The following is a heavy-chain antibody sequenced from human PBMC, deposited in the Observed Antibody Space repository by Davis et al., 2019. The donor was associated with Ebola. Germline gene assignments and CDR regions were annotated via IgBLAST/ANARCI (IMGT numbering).Heavy chain of an antibody. CDR1: GYTFTSYY. CDR2: INPSGGST. CDR3: ARVGWNGGPWNWFDP. D-gene: IGHD1-1*01. J-gene: IGHJ5*02. V-gene: IGHV1-46*01. Sequence: AASVKVSCKASGYTFTSYYMHWVRQAPGQGLEWMGIINPSGGSTSYAQKFQGRVTMTRDTSTSTVYMELSSLRSEDTAVYYCARVGWNGGPWNWFDPWGQGTLVTVSS.